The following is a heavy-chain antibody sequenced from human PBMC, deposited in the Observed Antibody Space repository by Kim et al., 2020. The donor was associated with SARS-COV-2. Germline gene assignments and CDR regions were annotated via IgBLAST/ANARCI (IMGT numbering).Heavy chain of an antibody. D-gene: IGHD4-17*01. Sequence: NYNPSLKRRVTISVDTSKNQFSLKLSSVTAADTAVYYCARKGSLRWDFDYWGQGTLVTVSS. J-gene: IGHJ4*02. CDR3: ARKGSLRWDFDY. V-gene: IGHV4-34*01.